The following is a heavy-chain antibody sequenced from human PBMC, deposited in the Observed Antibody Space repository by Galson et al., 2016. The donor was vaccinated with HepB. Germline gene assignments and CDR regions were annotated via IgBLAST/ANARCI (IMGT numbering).Heavy chain of an antibody. J-gene: IGHJ2*01. V-gene: IGHV5-51*01. CDR1: GSSFTHYW. CDR2: IYPGDSNT. CDR3: ASDEGYFDL. Sequence: QSGAEVTKPGESLKISCKGSGSSFTHYWIGWVRQMPGKGLEWMGMIYPGDSNTRYSPSFQGQVTISADNSISTAYLQWSSLRASDTAMYYCASDEGYFDLWGRGTLVTVSS.